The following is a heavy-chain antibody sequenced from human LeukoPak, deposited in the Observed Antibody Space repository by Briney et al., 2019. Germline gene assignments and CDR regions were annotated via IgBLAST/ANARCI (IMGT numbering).Heavy chain of an antibody. D-gene: IGHD3-3*01. CDR2: IIPIFGKA. CDR1: GGTFSSYA. Sequence: SVKVSCKASGGTFSSYAISWVRQAPGQGLEWMGGIIPIFGKANYAQKFQGRVTITTDESTSTAYMELSSLRSEDTAVYYCAREGIFGARSQAHWGQGTLVTVSS. J-gene: IGHJ4*02. V-gene: IGHV1-69*05. CDR3: AREGIFGARSQAH.